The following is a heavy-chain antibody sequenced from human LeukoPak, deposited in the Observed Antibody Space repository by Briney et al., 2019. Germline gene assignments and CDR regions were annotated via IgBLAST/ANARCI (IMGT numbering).Heavy chain of an antibody. CDR2: IYYSGST. Sequence: PSETLSLTCTVSGGSISSSSYYWGWIRQPPGKGLEWIGSIYYSGSTYYNPSLKSRVTISVDTSKNQFSLKLSSVTAADTAVYYCASTQRRYYDSSGYYYDAFDIWGQGTMVTVSS. CDR1: GGSISSSSYY. CDR3: ASTQRRYYDSSGYYYDAFDI. V-gene: IGHV4-39*01. J-gene: IGHJ3*02. D-gene: IGHD3-22*01.